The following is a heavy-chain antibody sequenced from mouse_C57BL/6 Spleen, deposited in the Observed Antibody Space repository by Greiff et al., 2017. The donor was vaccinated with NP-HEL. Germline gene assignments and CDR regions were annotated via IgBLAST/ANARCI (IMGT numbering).Heavy chain of an antibody. J-gene: IGHJ3*01. CDR1: GYTFTSYW. D-gene: IGHD1-1*01. Sequence: QVQLQQPGAELVRPGSSVKLSCKASGYTFTSYWMHWVKQRPIQGLEWIGNIDPSDSETHYNQKFKDKATLTVDKSSSTAYMQLSSLTSEDSAVYYCAREGDYYGSWCAYWGQGTLVTVSA. CDR2: IDPSDSET. CDR3: AREGDYYGSWCAY. V-gene: IGHV1-52*01.